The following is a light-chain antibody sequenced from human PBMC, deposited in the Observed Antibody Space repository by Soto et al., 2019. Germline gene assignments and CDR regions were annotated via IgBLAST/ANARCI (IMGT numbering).Light chain of an antibody. Sequence: EIVMTQSPSTLSVSPGERATLSCRASHSIGSNLAWYQQKPGQAPRLVIYASSIRATGIPARFSGNGSGTEFTLTISSLQSEDFAVYYCQQYNNWPQTFGQGTKVDIK. CDR2: ASS. V-gene: IGKV3-15*01. J-gene: IGKJ1*01. CDR3: QQYNNWPQT. CDR1: HSIGSN.